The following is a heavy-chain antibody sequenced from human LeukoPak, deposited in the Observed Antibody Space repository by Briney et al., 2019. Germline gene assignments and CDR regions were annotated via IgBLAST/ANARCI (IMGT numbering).Heavy chain of an antibody. CDR1: GGSISSSSYC. Sequence: PSETLFLTCTVSGGSISSSSYCWGWIRQPPGKGLEWIGSIYYSGSTYYNPSLKSQVTISVDTSKNEFSLKLTSVTAADTAVYYCARDRHYADRAFDIWGQGTMVTVSS. J-gene: IGHJ3*02. CDR2: IYYSGST. D-gene: IGHD4-17*01. V-gene: IGHV4-39*07. CDR3: ARDRHYADRAFDI.